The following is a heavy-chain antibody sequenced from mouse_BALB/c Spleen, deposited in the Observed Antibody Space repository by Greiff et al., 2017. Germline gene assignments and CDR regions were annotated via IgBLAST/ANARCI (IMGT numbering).Heavy chain of an antibody. CDR2: IDPSDSYT. CDR3: TRTTAKAMDY. D-gene: IGHD1-2*01. CDR1: GYTFTSYW. V-gene: IGHV1S127*01. Sequence: QVQLQQPGAELVKPGASVKMSCKASGYTFTSYWMHWVKQRPGQGLEWIGVIDPSDSYTSYNQKFKGKATLTVDTSSSTAYMQLSSLTSEDSAVYYCTRTTAKAMDYWVKEPQSPSP. J-gene: IGHJ4*01.